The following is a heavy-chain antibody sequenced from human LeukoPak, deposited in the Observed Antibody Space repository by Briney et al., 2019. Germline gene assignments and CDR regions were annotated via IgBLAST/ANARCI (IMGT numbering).Heavy chain of an antibody. D-gene: IGHD3-3*01. J-gene: IGHJ4*02. Sequence: ASVKVSCKASGGTFSSYAISWVRQAPGQGLEWMGGIIPIFGTANYAQKFQGRVTITADESTSTAYMELSSLRSEGTAVYYCARENTSYDFWSGYYTAPTFDYWGQGTLVTVSS. CDR2: IIPIFGTA. CDR3: ARENTSYDFWSGYYTAPTFDY. CDR1: GGTFSSYA. V-gene: IGHV1-69*13.